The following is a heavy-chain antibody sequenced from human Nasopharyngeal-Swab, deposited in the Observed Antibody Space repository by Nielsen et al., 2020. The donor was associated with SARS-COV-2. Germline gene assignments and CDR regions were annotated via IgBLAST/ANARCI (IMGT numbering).Heavy chain of an antibody. D-gene: IGHD6-13*01. CDR3: ARDSPYSSSWYTDAFDI. V-gene: IGHV1-2*06. Sequence: ASVKVSCKASGYTFTGYYMHWVRLAPGQGLEWMGRINPNSGGTNYAQKFQGRVTMTRDTSISTAYMELSRLRSDDTAVYYCARDSPYSSSWYTDAFDIWGQGTMVTVSS. J-gene: IGHJ3*02. CDR1: GYTFTGYY. CDR2: INPNSGGT.